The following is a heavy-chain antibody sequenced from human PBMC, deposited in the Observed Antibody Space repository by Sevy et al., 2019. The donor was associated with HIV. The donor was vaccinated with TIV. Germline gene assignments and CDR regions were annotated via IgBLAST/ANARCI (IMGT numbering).Heavy chain of an antibody. CDR3: ARGRGSKSLDV. D-gene: IGHD3-16*01. Sequence: ASVKVSCKASGYTFTSYDINWVRQATGQGLEWMGWMNPNSGNTDHAQEFQGRVTMTRDTSKSTAYMELSSLGFEDTAVYYCARGRGSKSLDVWGQGTTVTVSS. V-gene: IGHV1-8*01. CDR1: GYTFTSYD. J-gene: IGHJ6*02. CDR2: MNPNSGNT.